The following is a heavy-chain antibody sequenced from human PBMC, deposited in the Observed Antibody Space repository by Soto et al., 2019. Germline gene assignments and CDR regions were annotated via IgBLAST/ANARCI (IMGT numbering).Heavy chain of an antibody. J-gene: IGHJ4*02. CDR1: GYTVTSYG. V-gene: IGHV1-18*01. D-gene: IGHD3-22*01. CDR3: ARVQYYYDSSGYYCYYFDY. Sequence: GASVKVSCKASGYTVTSYGISWVRQASGQGLEWMGWISAYNGNTNYAQKLQGRVTMTTDTSTNTAYMELRSLRSDDTAVYYCARVQYYYDSSGYYCYYFDYWGQGTLVTVSS. CDR2: ISAYNGNT.